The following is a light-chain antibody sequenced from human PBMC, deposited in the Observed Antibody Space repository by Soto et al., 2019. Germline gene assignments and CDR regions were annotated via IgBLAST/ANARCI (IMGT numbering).Light chain of an antibody. J-gene: IGLJ1*01. Sequence: QSVLTQPPSASGTPGQRVTISCSGSSSNIGSNSVSWYQQVPGTAPKLLIYSNNQRPSGVPDRFSASKSGTSASLAISGLQSEDEAAYYCAAWDDSLNGRYVFGTGTKVTVL. CDR3: AAWDDSLNGRYV. V-gene: IGLV1-44*01. CDR1: SSNIGSNS. CDR2: SNN.